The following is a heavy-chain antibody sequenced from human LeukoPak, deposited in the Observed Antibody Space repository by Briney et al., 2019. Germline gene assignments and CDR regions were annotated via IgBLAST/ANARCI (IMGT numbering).Heavy chain of an antibody. J-gene: IGHJ4*02. V-gene: IGHV3-30*02. Sequence: PGGSLRLSCAASGFTFSSYGMHWVRQAPGKGLEWVAFIRYDGSNKYYADSVKGRFTISRDNAKNSLYLQMNSLRAEDTAVYYCARDLGRDGYNSFDYWGQGTLVTVSS. CDR1: GFTFSSYG. CDR3: ARDLGRDGYNSFDY. CDR2: IRYDGSNK. D-gene: IGHD5-24*01.